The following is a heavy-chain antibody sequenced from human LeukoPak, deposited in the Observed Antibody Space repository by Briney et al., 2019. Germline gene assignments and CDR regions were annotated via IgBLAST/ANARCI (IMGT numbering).Heavy chain of an antibody. J-gene: IGHJ4*02. V-gene: IGHV5-51*01. CDR3: ARWTMVRPYYFDY. D-gene: IGHD4/OR15-4a*01. CDR1: GYIFTSYW. CDR2: IYPGDSDT. Sequence: GEALKISCKGSGYIFTSYWLGWVRQTPGKGLEWMGIIYPGDSDTRYSPSLQDQVTISADKSISTAYLQWSSLKASDTAMYYWARWTMVRPYYFDYWGQGTLVSVSS.